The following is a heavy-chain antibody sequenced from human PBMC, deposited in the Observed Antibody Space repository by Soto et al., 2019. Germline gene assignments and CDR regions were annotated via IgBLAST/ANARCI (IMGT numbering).Heavy chain of an antibody. CDR1: GFTISRYC. CDR3: SRDDDYEANAFDY. J-gene: IGHJ4*02. D-gene: IGHD3-22*01. Sequence: SLRRSWAASGFTISRYCMYWVRQAPGKGLEWVALIWNDGIRKVYVDSVKGRFTISRDNSKNTLDLQMNSLRAEDTAVYYCSRDDDYEANAFDYWGAGTLVTVSS. V-gene: IGHV3-33*07. CDR2: IWNDGIRK.